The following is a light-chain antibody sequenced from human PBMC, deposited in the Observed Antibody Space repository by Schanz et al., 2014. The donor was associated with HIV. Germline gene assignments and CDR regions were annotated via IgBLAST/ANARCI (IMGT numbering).Light chain of an antibody. Sequence: QSALTQPRSVSGSPGQSVTISCTGTNSDVGDYYYVSWYQHHPGRAPKLMIYDVSFRPSGVPDRFSGSKSGNTASLTISGLQAEDEADYYCCSYAGSSTLEVFGGGTKLTVL. V-gene: IGLV2-11*01. J-gene: IGLJ3*02. CDR2: DVS. CDR3: CSYAGSSTLEV. CDR1: NSDVGDYYY.